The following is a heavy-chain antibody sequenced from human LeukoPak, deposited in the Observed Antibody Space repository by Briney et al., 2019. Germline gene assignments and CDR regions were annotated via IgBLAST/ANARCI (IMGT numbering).Heavy chain of an antibody. CDR2: IIPIFGTA. D-gene: IGHD4-17*01. CDR1: GGTFSSYA. J-gene: IGHJ6*02. V-gene: IGHV1-69*01. CDR3: ARVDGDSYYYHYYGMDV. Sequence: ASVKVSCKASGGTFSSYAISWVRQAPGQGLEWMGGIIPIFGTANYAQKFQGRVTITADESTSTAYMELSSLRSEDTAVYYCARVDGDSYYYHYYGMDVWGQGTTVTVSS.